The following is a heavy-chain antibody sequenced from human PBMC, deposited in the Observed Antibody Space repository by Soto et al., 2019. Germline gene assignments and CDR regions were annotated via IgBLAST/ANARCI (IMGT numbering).Heavy chain of an antibody. CDR3: AKDSRWFGENQDAFDI. Sequence: GGSLRLSCAASGFTFDDYAMHWVRQAPGKGLEWVSGISWNSGSIGYADSVKGRFTISRDNAKNSLYLQMNSLRAEDTALYYCAKDSRWFGENQDAFDIWGQGTMVTVSS. V-gene: IGHV3-9*01. J-gene: IGHJ3*02. D-gene: IGHD3-10*01. CDR2: ISWNSGSI. CDR1: GFTFDDYA.